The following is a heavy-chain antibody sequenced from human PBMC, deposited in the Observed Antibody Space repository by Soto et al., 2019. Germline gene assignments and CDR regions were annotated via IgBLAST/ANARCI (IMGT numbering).Heavy chain of an antibody. V-gene: IGHV3-23*01. Sequence: GGSLRLSCAASGLIFSDYAMSWVRQAPGKGLECVACISGSGDKTFYADPVKGRFTISRDNSKNTVSLHMNSLRVDDTAVYFCAKDRFGIVGPVDYWGPGTLGTVSS. D-gene: IGHD1-26*01. CDR3: AKDRFGIVGPVDY. CDR2: ISGSGDKT. J-gene: IGHJ4*02. CDR1: GLIFSDYA.